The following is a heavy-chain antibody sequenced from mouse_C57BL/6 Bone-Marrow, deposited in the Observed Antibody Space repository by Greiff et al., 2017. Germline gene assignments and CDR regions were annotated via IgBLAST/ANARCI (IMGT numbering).Heavy chain of an antibody. D-gene: IGHD4-1*01. Sequence: QVQLKESGAELAKPGASVKLSCKASGYTFTSYWMHWVKQRPGQGLEWIGYINPSSGYTKYNQKFKDKATLTADKSSSTAYMQLSSLTYEDSAVYYCARSLTGKEYYFDYWGQGTTLTVSS. J-gene: IGHJ2*01. V-gene: IGHV1-7*01. CDR2: INPSSGYT. CDR3: ARSLTGKEYYFDY. CDR1: GYTFTSYW.